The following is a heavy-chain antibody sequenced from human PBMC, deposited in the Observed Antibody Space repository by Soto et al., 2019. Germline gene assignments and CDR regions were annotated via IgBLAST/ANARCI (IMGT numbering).Heavy chain of an antibody. V-gene: IGHV4-59*01. CDR1: GRSISNYF. D-gene: IGHD3-3*01. J-gene: IGHJ4*02. CDR2: IYYTGNT. Sequence: PSETLSLTCSVSGRSISNYFWSWIRQPPGKGLEWIGYIYYTGNTNFNPSLKSRVTMSVDTSKNQFSLRLSSVTAADTAVYHCARGVFWSGSQVYYLDYWGQGSLVTVSS. CDR3: ARGVFWSGSQVYYLDY.